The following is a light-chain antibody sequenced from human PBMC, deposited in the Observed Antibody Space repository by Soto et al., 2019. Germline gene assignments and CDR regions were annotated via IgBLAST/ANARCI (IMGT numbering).Light chain of an antibody. CDR2: DDS. Sequence: AIQLTQSPSSLSASVGDRVTITCRASQDIRGALAWYQQKPGKPPKLLIFDDSSLQSGVPSRFSGSGSGTDFTLTISSLQPEDFATYYCQQFNTYPITFGQGTRLEIK. J-gene: IGKJ5*01. V-gene: IGKV1-13*02. CDR1: QDIRGA. CDR3: QQFNTYPIT.